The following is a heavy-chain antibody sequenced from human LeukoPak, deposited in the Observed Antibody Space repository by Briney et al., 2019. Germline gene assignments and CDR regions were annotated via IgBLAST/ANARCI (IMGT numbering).Heavy chain of an antibody. CDR2: IHSSGST. CDR1: GGPISSYY. J-gene: IGHJ4*02. V-gene: IGHV4-59*08. Sequence: KPSETLSLTCTVSGGPISSYYWNWIRQPPGKGLEWIGYIHSSGSTKYNPSLKSRVTISVDTSKNQFSLKLSSVTAADTAVYYCARWYSSGWAFDYWGQGTLVTVSS. CDR3: ARWYSSGWAFDY. D-gene: IGHD6-19*01.